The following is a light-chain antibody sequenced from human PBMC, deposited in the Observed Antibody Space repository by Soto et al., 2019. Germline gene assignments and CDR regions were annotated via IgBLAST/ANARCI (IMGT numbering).Light chain of an antibody. CDR3: QSWDSSPVV. CDR1: KLGDKY. V-gene: IGLV3-1*01. CDR2: QDS. Sequence: SYELTQPPSVSVSPGQTASITCSGDKLGDKYACWYQQKPGQSPVLVIYQDSKRPSGIPERFSGSNSGNTATLTISGTQAMDAADYHCQSWDSSPVVFGGGTKLTVL. J-gene: IGLJ2*01.